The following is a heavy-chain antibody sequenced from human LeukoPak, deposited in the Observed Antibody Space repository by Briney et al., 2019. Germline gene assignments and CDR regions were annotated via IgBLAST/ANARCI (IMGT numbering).Heavy chain of an antibody. V-gene: IGHV1-8*01. D-gene: IGHD3-22*01. CDR1: GYTFTSYD. J-gene: IGHJ4*02. CDR2: MNPNSGNT. CDR3: ARGLTSNYYDRSGYYPTGN. Sequence: GASVKVSCKASGYTFTSYDINWVRQATGQGLEWMGWMNPNSGNTGYAQKFQGRVTMTRNTSISTAYMELSSLRSEDTAVYYCARGLTSNYYDRSGYYPTGNWGQGTLVTVSS.